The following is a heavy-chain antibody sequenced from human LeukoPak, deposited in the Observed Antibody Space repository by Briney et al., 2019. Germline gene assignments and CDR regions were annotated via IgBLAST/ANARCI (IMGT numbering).Heavy chain of an antibody. CDR2: ISSSSSTI. D-gene: IGHD2-2*01. J-gene: IGHJ3*02. CDR1: GFTFSSYS. V-gene: IGHV3-48*01. Sequence: PGRSLRLSCAASGFTFSSYSMNWVRQAPGKGLEWVSYISSSSSTIYYADSVKGRFTISRDNAKNSLYLQMNSLRAEDTAVYYCARVPIVPAAKGAFDIWGQGTMVTVSS. CDR3: ARVPIVPAAKGAFDI.